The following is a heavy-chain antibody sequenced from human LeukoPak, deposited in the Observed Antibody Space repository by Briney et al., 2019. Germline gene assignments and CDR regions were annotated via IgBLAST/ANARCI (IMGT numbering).Heavy chain of an antibody. J-gene: IGHJ4*02. CDR1: GGSISSGDYY. CDR3: ARWLTPERFDY. Sequence: SVTLSLTCTVSGGSISSGDYYWSWIRQPPGKGLEWIGYIYYSGTTYYNPSLKSRVTISIDTSKNQFSLKLSSVTAADTAVYYCARWLTPERFDYWGQGTLVTVSS. V-gene: IGHV4-30-4*08. D-gene: IGHD4-23*01. CDR2: IYYSGTT.